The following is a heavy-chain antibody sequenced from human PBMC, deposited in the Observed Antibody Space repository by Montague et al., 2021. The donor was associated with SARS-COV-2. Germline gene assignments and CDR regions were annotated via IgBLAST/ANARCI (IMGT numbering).Heavy chain of an antibody. CDR3: ASSYYYGSGTYVYNYYMDV. CDR1: GGSVSSSPYC. CDR2: LSYRART. D-gene: IGHD3-10*01. V-gene: IGHV4-39*01. J-gene: IGHJ6*03. Sequence: SETLSLTCTVSGGSVSSSPYCWSWIPHPPGWRLEWARSLSYRARTYTPLSLTTRLPISVGSSENQFSLRLSSVTAADTAVYYCASSYYYGSGTYVYNYYMDVWGKAKTVTLSS.